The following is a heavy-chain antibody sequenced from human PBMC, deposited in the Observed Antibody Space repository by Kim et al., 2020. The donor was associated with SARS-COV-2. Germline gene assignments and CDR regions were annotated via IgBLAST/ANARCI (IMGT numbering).Heavy chain of an antibody. J-gene: IGHJ4*02. CDR2: VYYSGST. CDR1: SGSVSNSGYY. Sequence: SETLSLTCTVSSGSVSNSGYYWGWSRQPTGKGLEWIASVYYSGSTSYNPSLRSRVSISIDTSENQFSLQIYSVTATDTAVYFCARHVGGYNSGWFRSPSDYWGQGTLVTVSS. V-gene: IGHV4-39*01. D-gene: IGHD6-19*01. CDR3: ARHVGGYNSGWFRSPSDY.